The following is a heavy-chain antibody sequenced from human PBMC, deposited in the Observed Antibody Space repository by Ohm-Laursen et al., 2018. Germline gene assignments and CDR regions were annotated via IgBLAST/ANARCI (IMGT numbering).Heavy chain of an antibody. CDR3: ARGGSDWAFDY. J-gene: IGHJ4*02. CDR1: GSTVSSNY. Sequence: GSLRLSCTASGSTVSSNYMSWVRQAPGKGLEWVSVIYRGGSTNYADSVKGRFTISRDNSKNTLYLQMNSLRAEDTAVYYCARGGSDWAFDYWGQGTLVTVSS. V-gene: IGHV3-53*01. CDR2: IYRGGST. D-gene: IGHD6-19*01.